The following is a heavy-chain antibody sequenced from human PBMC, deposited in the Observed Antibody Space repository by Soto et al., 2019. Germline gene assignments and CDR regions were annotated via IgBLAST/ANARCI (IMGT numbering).Heavy chain of an antibody. CDR1: GAVISSYY. Sequence: QVQLEESGPGLVKPSETLSLTCGISGAVISSYYWSWIRQPPGKGLEWIGYVYRSGSANYNPSLKSRVSMSVDTSKNHFYLKVRSVTAADPAVYYCARHLTTVWHFDPWGPGTLVTVSS. CDR2: VYRSGSA. J-gene: IGHJ5*02. D-gene: IGHD4-17*01. CDR3: ARHLTTVWHFDP. V-gene: IGHV4-59*08.